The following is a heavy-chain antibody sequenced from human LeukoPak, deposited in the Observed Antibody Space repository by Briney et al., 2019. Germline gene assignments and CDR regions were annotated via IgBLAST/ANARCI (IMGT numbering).Heavy chain of an antibody. CDR3: ARGPGCSSTSCYRYYYYYMDV. J-gene: IGHJ6*03. Sequence: SETLSLTCAVYGGSFSGYYWSWIRQPPGKGLEWIGGINHSGSTNYNPSLKSRVTISVDTSKNQFSLKLSSVTAADTAVYYCARGPGCSSTSCYRYYYYYMDVWGKGTTVTVSS. V-gene: IGHV4-34*01. CDR1: GGSFSGYY. D-gene: IGHD2-2*01. CDR2: INHSGST.